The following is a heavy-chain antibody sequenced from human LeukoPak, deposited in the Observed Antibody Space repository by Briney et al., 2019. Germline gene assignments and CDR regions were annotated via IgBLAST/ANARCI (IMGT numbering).Heavy chain of an antibody. V-gene: IGHV1-18*01. D-gene: IGHD2-8*01. J-gene: IGHJ4*02. Sequence: ASVKVSCKASGYTFTSYGISWVRQAPGQGPEWMGWISAKNGNANYAQQFQGRVTMTIETSTNTAYMELRSLRSDDTAVYYCARDLNGGLIGYWGQGTLVTVSS. CDR1: GYTFTSYG. CDR3: ARDLNGGLIGY. CDR2: ISAKNGNA.